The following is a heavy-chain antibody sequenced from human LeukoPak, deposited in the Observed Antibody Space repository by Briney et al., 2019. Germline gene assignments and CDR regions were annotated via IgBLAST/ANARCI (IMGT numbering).Heavy chain of an antibody. Sequence: GGSLRLSCAASGLTFSSYWMSWVRQAPGKGLEWVANIKQDGSEKYYVDSVKGRFTISRDNAKNSLYLQMNSLRAEDTAVYYCARDIRQQLAYYYYYYMDVWGKGTTVTVSS. CDR3: ARDIRQQLAYYYYYYMDV. J-gene: IGHJ6*03. V-gene: IGHV3-7*01. CDR1: GLTFSSYW. CDR2: IKQDGSEK. D-gene: IGHD6-13*01.